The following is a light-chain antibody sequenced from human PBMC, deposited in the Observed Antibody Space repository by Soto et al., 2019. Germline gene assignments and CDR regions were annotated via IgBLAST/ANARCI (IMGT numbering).Light chain of an antibody. Sequence: DIQMTQSPSTLSASVGDRVTITCRASQSISSWLAWYQQKPGKAPKLLIYKASSLESGVPSRFSGSGSGTECTLTISSRQPDDFATYYCQQYNSYWGTFGQGTKVEIK. CDR2: KAS. J-gene: IGKJ1*01. V-gene: IGKV1-5*03. CDR3: QQYNSYWGT. CDR1: QSISSW.